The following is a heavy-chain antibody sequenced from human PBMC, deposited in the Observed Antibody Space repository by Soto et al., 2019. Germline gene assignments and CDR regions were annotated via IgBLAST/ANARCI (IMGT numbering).Heavy chain of an antibody. CDR1: GYTFTGYY. Sequence: ASVKVSCKASGYTFTGYYMHWVRQAPGQGLEWMGWINPNSGGTNYAQKFQGWVTMTTDTSTSTAYMELRSLRSDDTAVYYCARDRYDIVVVVAATQDAFDIWGQGTMVTVSS. J-gene: IGHJ3*02. CDR3: ARDRYDIVVVVAATQDAFDI. CDR2: INPNSGGT. V-gene: IGHV1-2*04. D-gene: IGHD2-15*01.